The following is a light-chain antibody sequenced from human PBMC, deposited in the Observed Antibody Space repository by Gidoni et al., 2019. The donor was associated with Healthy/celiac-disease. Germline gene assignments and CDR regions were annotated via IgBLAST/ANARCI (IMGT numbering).Light chain of an antibody. CDR2: AAS. Sequence: EIQMTQSPSSLSASVGDRVTITCRASQSIRSYLNWYQQKPGKAPHLLIYAASSLQSGVPSRFSGSGSGTDFTLTISSLQPEDFATYYCQHSYSTLTFCGGTKVEIK. V-gene: IGKV1-39*01. CDR1: QSIRSY. J-gene: IGKJ4*01. CDR3: QHSYSTLT.